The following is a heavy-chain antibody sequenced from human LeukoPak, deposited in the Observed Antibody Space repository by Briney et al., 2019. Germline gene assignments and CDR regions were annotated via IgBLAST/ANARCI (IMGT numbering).Heavy chain of an antibody. V-gene: IGHV3-21*04. Sequence: PGGSLRLSCAASGFTFSSYSMNWVRQAPGKGLEWVSSISSSSSYIYYADSVKGRFTISRDNAKNSLYLQMNSLRAEDTAVYYCAFLWFGELLSTFDYWGQGTLVTVSS. CDR1: GFTFSSYS. J-gene: IGHJ4*02. D-gene: IGHD3-10*01. CDR3: AFLWFGELLSTFDY. CDR2: ISSSSSYI.